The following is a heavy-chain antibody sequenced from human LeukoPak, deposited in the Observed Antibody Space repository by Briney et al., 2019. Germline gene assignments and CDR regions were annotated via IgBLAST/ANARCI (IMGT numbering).Heavy chain of an antibody. J-gene: IGHJ5*02. CDR3: ARIEYSGSYPFDP. D-gene: IGHD1-26*01. CDR2: IYTSGST. CDR1: GGSISSGSYY. V-gene: IGHV4-61*02. Sequence: SETLSLTCTVSGGSISSGSYYWSWIRQPAGKGLEWIGRIYTSGSTNYNPSLKSRVTISVDTSKNQFSLKLSSVTAADTAVYYCARIEYSGSYPFDPWGQGTLVTVSS.